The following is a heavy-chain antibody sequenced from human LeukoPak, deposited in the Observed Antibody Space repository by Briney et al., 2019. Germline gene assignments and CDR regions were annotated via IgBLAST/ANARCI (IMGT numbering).Heavy chain of an antibody. V-gene: IGHV3-21*01. J-gene: IGHJ3*02. Sequence: GGSLRLSCAASGFTFSSYSMNWVRQAPGKGLEWVSSISSSGSYIYYADSVKGRFTISRDNAKNSLYLQMNSLRAEDTAVYYCARLRLYSSGWYGQEGNAFDIWGQGTMVTVSS. D-gene: IGHD6-19*01. CDR3: ARLRLYSSGWYGQEGNAFDI. CDR1: GFTFSSYS. CDR2: ISSSGSYI.